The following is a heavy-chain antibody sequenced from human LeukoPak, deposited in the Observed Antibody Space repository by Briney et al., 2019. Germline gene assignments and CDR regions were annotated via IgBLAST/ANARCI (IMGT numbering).Heavy chain of an antibody. Sequence: SVKVSCKASGFTFTSSAMQWMRQARGQRLEWIGRIVVGSGNTNYAQKFQERVTITRDMSTSTAYMELSSLRSEDTAVYYCAAVVAAAGRPEPNYFDYWGQGTLVTVSS. V-gene: IGHV1-58*02. CDR3: AAVVAAAGRPEPNYFDY. CDR2: IVVGSGNT. CDR1: GFTFTSSA. J-gene: IGHJ4*02. D-gene: IGHD6-13*01.